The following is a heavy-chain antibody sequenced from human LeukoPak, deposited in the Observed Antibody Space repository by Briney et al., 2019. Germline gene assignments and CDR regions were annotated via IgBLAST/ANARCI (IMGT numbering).Heavy chain of an antibody. V-gene: IGHV3-30*02. CDR1: GFSFSSYG. CDR2: IRHDGSTI. Sequence: GGSLRLSCAASGFSFSSYGMHWVRQAPGKGLEWVAFIRHDGSTINYADSVKGRFTISRDSSRNTLDLQMNSLRVEDTAVYYCARGQSHPTGWYLKGESLQHWGQGTLVTVSS. CDR3: ARGQSHPTGWYLKGESLQH. D-gene: IGHD6-19*01. J-gene: IGHJ1*01.